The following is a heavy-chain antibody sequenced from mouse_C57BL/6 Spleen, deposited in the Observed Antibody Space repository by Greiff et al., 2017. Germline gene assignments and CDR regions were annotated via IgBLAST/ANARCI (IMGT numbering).Heavy chain of an antibody. CDR2: IDPNSGGT. CDR1: GYTFTSYW. CDR3: ARESLITTESTGYFDV. V-gene: IGHV1-72*01. J-gene: IGHJ1*03. D-gene: IGHD1-1*01. Sequence: QVQLQQSGAELVKPGASVKLSCKASGYTFTSYWMHWVKQRPGRGLEWIGRIDPNSGGTKYNEKFKSKATLTVDKPSSTAYMQLSSLTSEDSAVYYCARESLITTESTGYFDVWGTGTTVTVSS.